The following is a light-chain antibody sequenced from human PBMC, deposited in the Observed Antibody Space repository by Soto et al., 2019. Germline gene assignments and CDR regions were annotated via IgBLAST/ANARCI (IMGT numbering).Light chain of an antibody. CDR3: QQSYSPPPIT. CDR2: AAS. CDR1: QSIGRF. V-gene: IGKV1-39*01. J-gene: IGKJ5*01. Sequence: DIQMTQSPSSLSASVGDRVTITCRASQSIGRFLNWYQHKPGKAPTLLIYAASSLQSGVPSRFSGSGSGTDFTLTISSLQPEDFATYYCQQSYSPPPITFGQGTRLEIK.